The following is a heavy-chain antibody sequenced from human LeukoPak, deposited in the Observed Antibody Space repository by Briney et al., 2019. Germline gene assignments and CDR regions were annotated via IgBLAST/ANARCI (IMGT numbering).Heavy chain of an antibody. V-gene: IGHV3-21*05. Sequence: GGSLRLSCAASGFTFSSYSMNWVRQAPGKGLEWVSYISSSSSYIYYADSVKGRFTISRDNAKNSLYLQMNSLRAEDTAVYYCARRYGGKTADIWGQGTMVTVSS. J-gene: IGHJ3*02. D-gene: IGHD4-23*01. CDR1: GFTFSSYS. CDR2: ISSSSSYI. CDR3: ARRYGGKTADI.